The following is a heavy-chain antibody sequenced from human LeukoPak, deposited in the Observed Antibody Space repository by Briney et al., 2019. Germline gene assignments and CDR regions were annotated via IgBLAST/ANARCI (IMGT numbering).Heavy chain of an antibody. J-gene: IGHJ5*02. Sequence: PSETLSLTCTVSGGSISSYYWSWIRQPAGKGLEWIGRIYTSGSTNYNPSLKSRVTMSVDTSKNQFSLKLSSVTAADTAVYYRARDFSGVGGWIGWFDPWGQGTLVTVSS. V-gene: IGHV4-4*07. D-gene: IGHD6-19*01. CDR1: GGSISSYY. CDR2: IYTSGST. CDR3: ARDFSGVGGWIGWFDP.